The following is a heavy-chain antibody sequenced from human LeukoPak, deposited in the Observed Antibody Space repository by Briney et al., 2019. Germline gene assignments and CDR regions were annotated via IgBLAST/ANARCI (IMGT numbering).Heavy chain of an antibody. V-gene: IGHV3-53*01. Sequence: QPGGSLRLSCASSGFTVSSNYMSWVRQAPGKGLEWVSVIYSGGSTYYADSVKGRFTISRDNSKNTLYLQMNSLRAEDTAVYYCAISRYCSGGSCYWAYYFDYWGQGTLVTVSS. CDR2: IYSGGST. CDR3: AISRYCSGGSCYWAYYFDY. J-gene: IGHJ4*02. CDR1: GFTVSSNY. D-gene: IGHD2-15*01.